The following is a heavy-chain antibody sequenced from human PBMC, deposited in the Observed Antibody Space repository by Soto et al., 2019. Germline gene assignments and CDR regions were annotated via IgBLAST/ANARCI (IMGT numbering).Heavy chain of an antibody. Sequence: ESLTISCTCSGYSFTRYWISWVRQMPGKGLEWMGRIDPSDSYTNYSPSFQGHVTISADKSISTAYLQWSSLKASDTAMYYCAGTGDYVWGSYRNGMDVWGQGTTVTVSS. CDR3: AGTGDYVWGSYRNGMDV. CDR2: IDPSDSYT. V-gene: IGHV5-10-1*01. D-gene: IGHD3-16*01. CDR1: GYSFTRYW. J-gene: IGHJ6*02.